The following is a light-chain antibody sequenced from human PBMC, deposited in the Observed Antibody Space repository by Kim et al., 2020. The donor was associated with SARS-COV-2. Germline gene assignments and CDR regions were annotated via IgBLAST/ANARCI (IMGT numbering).Light chain of an antibody. Sequence: VSTGERATLFCRASQSVSINLAWYQQKPGQAPRLLVYGASTRATGIPARFSGSGSETEFTLTISGLQSEDFAVYYCQQYNQWPLTFGGGTKVDIK. CDR3: QQYNQWPLT. V-gene: IGKV3-15*01. CDR1: QSVSIN. J-gene: IGKJ4*01. CDR2: GAS.